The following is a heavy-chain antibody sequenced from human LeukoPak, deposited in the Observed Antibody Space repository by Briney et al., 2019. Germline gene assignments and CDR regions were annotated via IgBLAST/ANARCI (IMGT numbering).Heavy chain of an antibody. J-gene: IGHJ4*02. D-gene: IGHD6-19*01. CDR3: ARDLTFSYLYSSGYDY. CDR1: GGSISSSSYY. Sequence: SETLSLACTVSGGSISSSSYYWGWIRQPPGKGLEWIGSIYYSGSTYYNPSLKSRVTISVDTSKNQFSLKLSSVTAADTAVYYCARDLTFSYLYSSGYDYWGQGTLVTVSS. V-gene: IGHV4-39*07. CDR2: IYYSGST.